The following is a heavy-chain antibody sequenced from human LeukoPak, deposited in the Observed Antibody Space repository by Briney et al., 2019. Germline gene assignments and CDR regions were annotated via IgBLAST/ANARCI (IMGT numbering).Heavy chain of an antibody. D-gene: IGHD1-26*01. J-gene: IGHJ4*02. CDR2: IRNDGTSK. CDR1: GFTFSTYG. Sequence: GGSLRLSCAASGFTFSTYGMHWVRQAPGKGQEWVAFIRNDGTSKYYADSAKGRFTVSRDNSKNTVYLQMNSLRPDDTAVYYCAKRISGAYYSLLDFWGQGTLVTVSS. CDR3: AKRISGAYYSLLDF. V-gene: IGHV3-30*02.